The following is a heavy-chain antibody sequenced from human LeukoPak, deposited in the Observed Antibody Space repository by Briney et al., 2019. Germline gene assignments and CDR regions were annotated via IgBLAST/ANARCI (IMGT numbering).Heavy chain of an antibody. V-gene: IGHV4-4*02. J-gene: IGHJ4*02. D-gene: IGHD6-19*01. CDR2: IYHSGST. CDR1: GGSISSSNW. Sequence: SETLSLTCAVSGGSISSSNWWSWVRQPPGKGLEWIGEIYHSGSTNYNPSLKSRVTISVDKSKNQFSLKLSSVTAADTAVYYCARDGEYSSGRGYYFDYWGQGTLVTVSS. CDR3: ARDGEYSSGRGYYFDY.